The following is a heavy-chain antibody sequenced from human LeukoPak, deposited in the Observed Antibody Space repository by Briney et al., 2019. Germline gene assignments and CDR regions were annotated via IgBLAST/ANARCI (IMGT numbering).Heavy chain of an antibody. Sequence: SVTVSCKASGGTFSSYAISWVRQAPGQGLEWMGGIIPIFGTANYAQKFQGRVTITADESTSTAYMELSSLRSEDTAVYYCARNYYGSGSYYNGWGQGTLVTVSS. J-gene: IGHJ4*02. CDR2: IIPIFGTA. V-gene: IGHV1-69*13. D-gene: IGHD3-10*01. CDR3: ARNYYGSGSYYNG. CDR1: GGTFSSYA.